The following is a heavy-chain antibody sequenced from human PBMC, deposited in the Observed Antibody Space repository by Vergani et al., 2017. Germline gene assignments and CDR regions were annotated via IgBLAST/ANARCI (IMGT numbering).Heavy chain of an antibody. D-gene: IGHD6-6*01. Sequence: EVQLVESGGGLVQPGGSLRLSCAASGFTSAGYAMHWVRQAPGKGLEWVSGISWNSNSIGYADSVKGRFTISRDNAKNSLYLPMNSLRAEDTALYYCAKDLGTSSGGGWFDPWGQGTLVTVSS. V-gene: IGHV3-9*02. CDR2: ISWNSNSI. CDR1: GFTSAGYA. CDR3: AKDLGTSSGGGWFDP. J-gene: IGHJ5*02.